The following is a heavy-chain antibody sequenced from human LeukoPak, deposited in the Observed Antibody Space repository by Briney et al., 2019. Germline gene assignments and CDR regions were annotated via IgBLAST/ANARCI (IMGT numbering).Heavy chain of an antibody. CDR3: ARDPPLAYCGGDCYSLDY. V-gene: IGHV1-69*04. D-gene: IGHD2-21*02. CDR2: IIPILGIA. CDR1: GGTFSSYA. Sequence: GASVKVSCKASGGTFSSYAISWVRQAPGQGLEWMGRIIPILGIANYAQKFQGRVTITPDKSTSTAYMELSSLRSEDTAVYYCARDPPLAYCGGDCYSLDYWGQGTLVTVSS. J-gene: IGHJ4*02.